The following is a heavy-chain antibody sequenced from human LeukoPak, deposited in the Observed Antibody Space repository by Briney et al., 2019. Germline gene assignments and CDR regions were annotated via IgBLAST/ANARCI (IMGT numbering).Heavy chain of an antibody. CDR2: IYPGDSDT. Sequence: LGESLKISCKGSGYSFTSYWIGWVRQMPGKGLEWMGIIYPGDSDTRYSPSFQGQVTISADKSISTAYLQWSSLKASDTATYYCARRHQDGWTNIDYWGQGTLVTVSS. CDR1: GYSFTSYW. D-gene: IGHD5-24*01. CDR3: ARRHQDGWTNIDY. J-gene: IGHJ4*02. V-gene: IGHV5-51*01.